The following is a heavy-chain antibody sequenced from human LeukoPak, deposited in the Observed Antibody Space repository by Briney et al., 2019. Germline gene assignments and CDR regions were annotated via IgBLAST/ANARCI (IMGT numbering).Heavy chain of an antibody. D-gene: IGHD3-3*01. V-gene: IGHV1-18*01. Sequence: GASVKVSSKASGYTFTSYGISWVRQAPGQGLEWMGWISAYNGNTNYAQKLQGRVTMTTDTSTSTAYMELRSLRSDDTAVYYCARDSDFWSGPKFLDYWGQGTLVTVSS. CDR3: ARDSDFWSGPKFLDY. CDR2: ISAYNGNT. J-gene: IGHJ4*02. CDR1: GYTFTSYG.